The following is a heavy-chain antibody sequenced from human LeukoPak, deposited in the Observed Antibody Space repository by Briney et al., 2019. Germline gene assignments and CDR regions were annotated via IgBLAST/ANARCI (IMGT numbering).Heavy chain of an antibody. D-gene: IGHD6-19*01. CDR3: ARLISSGPHDPAFDI. CDR2: IYPGDSDT. J-gene: IGHJ3*02. CDR1: GYSFTSYW. V-gene: IGHV5-51*01. Sequence: GESLKISCKGSGYSFTSYWIGWVRQMPGKGLEWMGIIYPGDSDTRYSPSFQGQVTISADKSISTAYLQWSSLTASDTAMYYCARLISSGPHDPAFDIWGQGTMVTVSS.